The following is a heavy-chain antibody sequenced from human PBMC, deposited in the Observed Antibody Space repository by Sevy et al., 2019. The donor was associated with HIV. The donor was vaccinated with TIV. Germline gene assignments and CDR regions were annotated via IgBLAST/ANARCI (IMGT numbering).Heavy chain of an antibody. D-gene: IGHD2-2*01. CDR1: GFTLSTYS. V-gene: IGHV3-21*01. J-gene: IGHJ4*02. Sequence: GGSLRLSCAASGFTLSTYSMNWVRQAPGKGLEWVSSISSSSSYIYYADLVKGRFTISRDNAKNSLYLQMNSLRAEDTAVYYCVRDGGCSSTSCLLYFDYWGQGTLVTVSS. CDR2: ISSSSSYI. CDR3: VRDGGCSSTSCLLYFDY.